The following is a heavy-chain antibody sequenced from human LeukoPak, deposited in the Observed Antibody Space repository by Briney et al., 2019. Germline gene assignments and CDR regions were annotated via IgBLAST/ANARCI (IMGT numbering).Heavy chain of an antibody. CDR3: ARDSRGFDY. J-gene: IGHJ4*02. CDR2: IWYDGSNK. V-gene: IGHV3-33*01. Sequence: GRSLRLSCAASGFTFSSYGMHWVRQAPGKGLGWVAVIWYDGSNKYYADSVKGRFTISRDNSKNTLYLQMNSLRAEDTAVYYCARDSRGFDYWGQGTLVTVSS. CDR1: GFTFSSYG.